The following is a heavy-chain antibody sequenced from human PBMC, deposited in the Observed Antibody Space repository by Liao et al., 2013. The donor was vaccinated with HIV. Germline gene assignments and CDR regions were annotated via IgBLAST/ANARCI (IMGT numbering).Heavy chain of an antibody. D-gene: IGHD5-18*01. J-gene: IGHJ6*03. CDR3: ARVRDTSYYYYMDV. Sequence: QVQLQESGPGLVKPSETLSLTCTVSGGSISTYYWSWIRQPAGKGLEWIGRIYAGGTTNYNPSLKSRVTLSIDASKNLFSLKLSSVTAADAAVYYCARVRDTSYYYYMDVWGKGTTVTVSS. CDR1: GGSISTYY. CDR2: IYAGGTT. V-gene: IGHV4-4*07.